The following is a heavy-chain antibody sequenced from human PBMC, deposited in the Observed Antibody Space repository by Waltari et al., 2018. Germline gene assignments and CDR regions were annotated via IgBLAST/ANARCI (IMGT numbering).Heavy chain of an antibody. CDR1: GGTFSSYA. Sequence: QVQLVQSGAEVKKPGSPVKVSSQASGGTFSSYALSSVRQAPGQGLEWMGGISPIFGTAHYAQKFQGRVTMTTDESTSTAYMELSSLRAEDTAVYYCAREGNDYGDYRDAFDIWGQGTMVTVSS. D-gene: IGHD4-17*01. J-gene: IGHJ3*02. CDR2: ISPIFGTA. CDR3: AREGNDYGDYRDAFDI. V-gene: IGHV1-69*05.